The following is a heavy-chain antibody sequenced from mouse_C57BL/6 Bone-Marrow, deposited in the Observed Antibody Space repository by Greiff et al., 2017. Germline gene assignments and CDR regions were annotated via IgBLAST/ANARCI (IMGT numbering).Heavy chain of an antibody. V-gene: IGHV5-6*01. J-gene: IGHJ3*01. D-gene: IGHD3-3*01. CDR1: GFTFSSYG. Sequence: EVQRVESGGDLVKPGGSLKLSCAASGFTFSSYGMSWVRQTPDKRLEWVATISSGGSDTYYPDSVKGRFTISRDNAKNTLYLQMSSRKSEDTAMYDCARQGWAWFAYWGQGTLVTVSA. CDR2: ISSGGSDT. CDR3: ARQGWAWFAY.